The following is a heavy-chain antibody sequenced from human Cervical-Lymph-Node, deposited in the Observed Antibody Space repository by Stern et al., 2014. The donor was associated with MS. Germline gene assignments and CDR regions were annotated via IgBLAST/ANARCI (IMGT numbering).Heavy chain of an antibody. CDR2: IYYSGST. CDR1: GGSISSGDYY. V-gene: IGHV4-30-4*01. CDR3: ASANCSSTSCPNWFDP. J-gene: IGHJ5*02. D-gene: IGHD2-2*01. Sequence: EQLVESGPGLVKPSQTLSLTCTVSGGSISSGDYYWSWIRQPPGKGLEWIGYIYYSGSTYYNPSRKSRVTISVDTSKNQFSLKLSSVTAADTAVYYCASANCSSTSCPNWFDPWGQGTLVTVSS.